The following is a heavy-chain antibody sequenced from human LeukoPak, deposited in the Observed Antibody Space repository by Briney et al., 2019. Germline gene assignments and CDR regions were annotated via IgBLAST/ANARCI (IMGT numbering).Heavy chain of an antibody. CDR1: GFTFSRHG. CDR2: ISNDGSRK. J-gene: IGHJ4*02. Sequence: GGSLRLSCAPSGFTFSRHGMHWVRQAPGKGLEWVAIISNDGSRKYYAHSVEGRFTISRDNSKNTLYLQMDNLRAEDTAVYYCARDRAWNYFDYWGQGTLVTVSS. V-gene: IGHV3-30*03. D-gene: IGHD3-3*01. CDR3: ARDRAWNYFDY.